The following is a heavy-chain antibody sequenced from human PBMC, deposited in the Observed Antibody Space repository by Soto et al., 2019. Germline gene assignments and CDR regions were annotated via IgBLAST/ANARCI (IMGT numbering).Heavy chain of an antibody. CDR2: ISWNSGSI. V-gene: IGHV3-9*01. CDR1: GFTFDDYA. CDR3: AKVLPGVDIVATIPVGYFDY. J-gene: IGHJ4*02. Sequence: GGSLRLSCAASGFTFDDYAMHWVRQAPGKGLEWVSGISWNSGSIGYADSVKGRFTISRDSAKNSLYLQMNSLRAEDTALYYCAKVLPGVDIVATIPVGYFDYWGQGTLVTVSS. D-gene: IGHD5-12*01.